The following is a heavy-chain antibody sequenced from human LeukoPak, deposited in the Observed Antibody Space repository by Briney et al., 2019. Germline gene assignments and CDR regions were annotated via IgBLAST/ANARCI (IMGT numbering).Heavy chain of an antibody. V-gene: IGHV1-46*01. Sequence: ASVKVSCKAAGYTFTSYYMHWVRQAPGQGLEWMGIINPSGGSTSYAQKFQGRVTMTRDTSTSTVYMELSSLRAEDTAVYYCARTGYSSSWYFREHYYYYMDVWGKGTTVTISS. J-gene: IGHJ6*03. CDR3: ARTGYSSSWYFREHYYYYMDV. D-gene: IGHD6-13*01. CDR1: GYTFTSYY. CDR2: INPSGGST.